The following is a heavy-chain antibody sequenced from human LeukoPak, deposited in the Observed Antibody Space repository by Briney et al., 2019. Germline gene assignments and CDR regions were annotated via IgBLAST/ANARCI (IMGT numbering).Heavy chain of an antibody. CDR1: GGSISSSSYY. Sequence: SETLSLTCTVSGGSISSSSYYWGWIRQPPGKGLEWIGSIYYSGSTYYNPSLKGRVTISVDTSKNQFSLKLSSVTAADTAVYYCARVFQWLDFDAFDIWGQGTMVTVSS. J-gene: IGHJ3*02. D-gene: IGHD6-19*01. CDR2: IYYSGST. V-gene: IGHV4-39*01. CDR3: ARVFQWLDFDAFDI.